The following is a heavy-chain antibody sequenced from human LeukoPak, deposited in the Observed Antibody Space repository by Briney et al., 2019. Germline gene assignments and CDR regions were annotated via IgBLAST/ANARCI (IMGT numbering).Heavy chain of an antibody. V-gene: IGHV4-4*09. CDR3: ASDTAKEKSFDY. CDR1: GGSISSYY. Sequence: SETLSLTCTVSGGSISSYYWSWIRQPPGKGLEWIGYIYTSGSTNYNPSLKSRVTISVDTSKNQFSLKLSSVTAADTAVYYCASDTAKEKSFDYWGQGTLVTVSS. CDR2: IYTSGST. J-gene: IGHJ4*02. D-gene: IGHD5-18*01.